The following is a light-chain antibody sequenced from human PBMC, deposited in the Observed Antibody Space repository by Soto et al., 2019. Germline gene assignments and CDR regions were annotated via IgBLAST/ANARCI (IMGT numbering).Light chain of an antibody. CDR2: EVS. Sequence: QTPLTQPASVSGSRGQSITISCTGTISDVGGYNYVSWYQQHPGKAPKLMIYEVSNRPSGVSNRFSGSKSGNTASLTISGLQAEDEADYYCRSYTSSSTLVFGTGTKVTVL. V-gene: IGLV2-14*01. CDR3: RSYTSSSTLV. J-gene: IGLJ1*01. CDR1: ISDVGGYNY.